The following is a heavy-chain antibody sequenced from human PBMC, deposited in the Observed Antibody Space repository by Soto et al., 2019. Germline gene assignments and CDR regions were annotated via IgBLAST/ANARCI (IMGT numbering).Heavy chain of an antibody. D-gene: IGHD3-22*01. J-gene: IGHJ4*02. Sequence: EVQLVQSGAEVKKPGESLKISCKTSGYTFTSFWIGWLRQMPGKGLEWLGLIHPGASDTRYSPSFQGRVTISADKSISTAYLQWGSLRASDTALYYCARHYFDSSGYEPNFDYWGQGTLLTVSP. CDR2: IHPGASDT. V-gene: IGHV5-51*01. CDR3: ARHYFDSSGYEPNFDY. CDR1: GYTFTSFW.